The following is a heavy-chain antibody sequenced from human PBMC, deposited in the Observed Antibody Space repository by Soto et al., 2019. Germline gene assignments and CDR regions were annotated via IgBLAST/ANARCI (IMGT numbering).Heavy chain of an antibody. CDR1: GYTFTSYG. D-gene: IGHD3-10*01. CDR3: ARDRRMVRGAMDH. CDR2: ISGYIVNT. Sequence: QVQLVQSGAAVKKPGASVKVSCKASGYTFTSYGINWVRQAPGQALEWMGWISGYIVNTNYAQKLQGRVTMTTDTSTSTAYMELRSLRSDDTVVYYCARDRRMVRGAMDHWGQGTMVTVSS. J-gene: IGHJ4*02. V-gene: IGHV1-18*01.